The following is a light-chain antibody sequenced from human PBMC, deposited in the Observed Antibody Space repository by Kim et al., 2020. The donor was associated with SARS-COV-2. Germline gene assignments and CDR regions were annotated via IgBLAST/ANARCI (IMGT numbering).Light chain of an antibody. CDR2: GES. Sequence: EIVLTQSPGTLSLSPGERATLSCRASQSISSSFVAWFQQKPGQTPRLLIYGESTRATGIPDRFSGSGSGTDFTLTISRLEPEDFAVYYCQQYGSSPWTFGQGTKVDIK. V-gene: IGKV3-20*01. J-gene: IGKJ1*01. CDR1: QSISSSF. CDR3: QQYGSSPWT.